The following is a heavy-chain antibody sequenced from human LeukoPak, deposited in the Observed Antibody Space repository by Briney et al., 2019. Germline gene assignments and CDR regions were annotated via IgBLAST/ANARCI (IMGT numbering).Heavy chain of an antibody. CDR2: IYDDGTR. V-gene: IGHV3-53*01. D-gene: IGHD6-13*01. CDR3: TVKSDAWYRY. Sequence: PGGSLRLSCAASGFTVSSNFMSWVRQAPGKELEWVSVIYDDGTRYYADSVKGRFTISRDNSRNTLYLQMNSLSAEDTAMYYCTVKSDAWYRYWGQGTLVTVSS. CDR1: GFTVSSNF. J-gene: IGHJ4*02.